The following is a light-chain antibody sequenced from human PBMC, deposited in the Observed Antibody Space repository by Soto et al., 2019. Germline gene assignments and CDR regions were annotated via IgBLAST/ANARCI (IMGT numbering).Light chain of an antibody. V-gene: IGKV3-15*01. J-gene: IGKJ1*01. CDR3: QHYNNWPPWT. Sequence: EIVMTQSPATLSVSPGERATLSCRASQSVRSNLAWYQQKPGQAPRLLIYGASTRATGIPARFSGSGSGTEFTLTISSLQSEDFAVYYSQHYNNWPPWTFGQGTKVEIK. CDR1: QSVRSN. CDR2: GAS.